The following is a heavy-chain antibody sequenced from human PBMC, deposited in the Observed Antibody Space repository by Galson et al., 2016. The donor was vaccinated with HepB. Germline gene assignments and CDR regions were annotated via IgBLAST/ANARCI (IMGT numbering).Heavy chain of an antibody. CDR3: ARGGTVIAAVSGWYFDL. Sequence: SVKVSCKASGGTFSTYTISWVRQAPGQGLEWMGGIIPVFATPTYAQKFQGRVTITADKSTSTAYMELSSLRSEETAVYYCARGGTVIAAVSGWYFDLWGRGTLVSVSS. J-gene: IGHJ2*01. V-gene: IGHV1-69*06. CDR2: IIPVFATP. CDR1: GGTFSTYT. D-gene: IGHD6-13*01.